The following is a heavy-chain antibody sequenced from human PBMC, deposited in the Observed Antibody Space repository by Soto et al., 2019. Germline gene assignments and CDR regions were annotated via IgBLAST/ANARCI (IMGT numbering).Heavy chain of an antibody. V-gene: IGHV3-21*06. CDR1: GFTFRSYT. J-gene: IGHJ5*01. D-gene: IGHD3-22*01. Sequence: GGSLRLSCAASGFTFRSYTMNWVRQAPGKGLEWVSSITSGSDYIYYADSVRGRFTISRDNAKNSVYLQMNSLRVEDTAVYYCASDVAIVVLPSLDSCGQGTLVTVSS. CDR3: ASDVAIVVLPSLDS. CDR2: ITSGSDYI.